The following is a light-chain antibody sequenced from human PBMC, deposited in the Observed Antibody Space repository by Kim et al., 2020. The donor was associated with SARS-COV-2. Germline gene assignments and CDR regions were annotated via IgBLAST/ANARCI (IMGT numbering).Light chain of an antibody. CDR2: QDS. Sequence: VYPGQTASITCAGDKLGDKYACWYQQKPGQSPVLVIYQDSKRPSGIPERFSGSNAGNTATLTISGTQAMDEADYYCQAWDSSTAVFGGGTQLTVL. J-gene: IGLJ3*02. CDR3: QAWDSSTAV. CDR1: KLGDKY. V-gene: IGLV3-1*01.